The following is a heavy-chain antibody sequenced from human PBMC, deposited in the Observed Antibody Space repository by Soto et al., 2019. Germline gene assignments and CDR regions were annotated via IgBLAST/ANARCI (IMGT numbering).Heavy chain of an antibody. Sequence: DVQLVESAGGLIQPGESLRLSCAASGFTISGKKYVAWVRQAPGKGLEWVSALYDLDGSFYAASVKGRFTTSSDSSKTTVYLRMNDLRPDDTAVYYCATWHEREHAYDVWGQGTTVTVSS. CDR1: GFTISGKKY. CDR3: ATWHEREHAYDV. J-gene: IGHJ3*01. CDR2: LYDLDGS. V-gene: IGHV3-53*01. D-gene: IGHD1-1*01.